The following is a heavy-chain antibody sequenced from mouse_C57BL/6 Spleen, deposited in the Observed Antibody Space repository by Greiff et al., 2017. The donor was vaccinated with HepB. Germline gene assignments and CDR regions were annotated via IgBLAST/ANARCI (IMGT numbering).Heavy chain of an antibody. CDR2: IYPGDGDT. D-gene: IGHD1-2*01. Sequence: QVQLQQSGPELVKPGASVKISCKASGYAFSSSWMNWVKQRPGKGLEWIGRIYPGDGDTNYNGKFKGKATLTADKSSSTAYMQLSSLTSEDSAVYFCARSPLGDYWGQGTTLTVSS. V-gene: IGHV1-82*01. CDR3: ARSPLGDY. CDR1: GYAFSSSW. J-gene: IGHJ2*01.